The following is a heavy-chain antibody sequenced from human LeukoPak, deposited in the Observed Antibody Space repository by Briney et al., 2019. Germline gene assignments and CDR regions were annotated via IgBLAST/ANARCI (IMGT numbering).Heavy chain of an antibody. CDR2: IIPILGIA. J-gene: IGHJ4*02. CDR3: AREFSVRVAGIDY. CDR1: GGTFSSYA. D-gene: IGHD6-19*01. Sequence: SVKVSCKASGGTFSSYAISWVRQAPGQGLEWVGRIIPILGIANYAQKFQGRVTITADKSTSTAYMELSSLRSEDTAVYYCAREFSVRVAGIDYWGQGTLVTVSS. V-gene: IGHV1-69*04.